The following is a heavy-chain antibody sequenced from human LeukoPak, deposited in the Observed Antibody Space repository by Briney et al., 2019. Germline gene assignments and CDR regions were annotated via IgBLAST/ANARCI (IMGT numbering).Heavy chain of an antibody. Sequence: SVKVSCKASGGTFSSYDIRWVRQAPGQGLEWMGGIIPIFGTANYAQKFQGRVTITADESTNTAYMELSSLKFEDTAVYYRASQSHITMIRGVINFDYWGQGTLVTVSS. D-gene: IGHD3-10*01. J-gene: IGHJ4*02. CDR1: GGTFSSYD. CDR3: ASQSHITMIRGVINFDY. CDR2: IIPIFGTA. V-gene: IGHV1-69*13.